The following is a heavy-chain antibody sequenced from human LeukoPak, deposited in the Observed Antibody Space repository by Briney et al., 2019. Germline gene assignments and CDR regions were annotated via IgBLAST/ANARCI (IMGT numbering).Heavy chain of an antibody. J-gene: IGHJ5*02. D-gene: IGHD3-9*01. CDR3: ARAARYFDWLENWFDP. V-gene: IGHV7-4-1*02. Sequence: ASVKVSCEASGYTFTSYAMNWVRQAPGQGLGWMGWINTNTGNPTYAQGFTGRFVFSLDTSVSTAYLQISSLKAEDTAVYYCARAARYFDWLENWFDPWGQGTLVTVSS. CDR1: GYTFTSYA. CDR2: INTNTGNP.